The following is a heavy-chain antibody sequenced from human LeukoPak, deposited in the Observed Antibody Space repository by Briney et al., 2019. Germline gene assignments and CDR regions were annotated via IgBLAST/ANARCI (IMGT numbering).Heavy chain of an antibody. J-gene: IGHJ6*02. V-gene: IGHV6-1*01. Sequence: SQTLSLTCAISGDSVSRXXXXXNWIRQSPXRXXXWLGKTYFRSKWYNDYAVSVKSRITINPDTSKNQFSLQMNSVTPEDTAVYYCARGNYGMDVWGQGTTVTVSS. CDR2: TYFRSKWYN. CDR3: ARGNYGMDV. CDR1: GDSVSRXXXX.